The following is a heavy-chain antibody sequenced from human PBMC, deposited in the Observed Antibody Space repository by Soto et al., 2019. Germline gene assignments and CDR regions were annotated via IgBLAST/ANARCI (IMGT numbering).Heavy chain of an antibody. Sequence: QVQLVQSGAEVKKPGSSVKVSCKASGGTFSSYTISWVRQAPGQGLEWIGRIIPILGIANSAQKFQGRVTIPADKSTSTAYMELSSLRSEDTAVYYCARDPGGDYNWFDPWGQGTLVTVSS. CDR1: GGTFSSYT. V-gene: IGHV1-69*08. CDR3: ARDPGGDYNWFDP. J-gene: IGHJ5*02. D-gene: IGHD2-21*02. CDR2: IIPILGIA.